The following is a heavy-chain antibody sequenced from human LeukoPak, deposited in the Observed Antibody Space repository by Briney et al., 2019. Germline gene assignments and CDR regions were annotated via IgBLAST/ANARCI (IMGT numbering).Heavy chain of an antibody. D-gene: IGHD2-21*02. Sequence: GGSLRLSCAASGFTFSSCAMSWVRQAPGKGLEWVSVISGGGGGTYYADSVKGRFTISRDNSKNTLYLQLNSLRAEDTAIYYCAKDNVVVTSTPAFEDWGQGTLVTVSS. CDR3: AKDNVVVTSTPAFED. CDR2: ISGGGGGT. V-gene: IGHV3-23*01. CDR1: GFTFSSCA. J-gene: IGHJ4*02.